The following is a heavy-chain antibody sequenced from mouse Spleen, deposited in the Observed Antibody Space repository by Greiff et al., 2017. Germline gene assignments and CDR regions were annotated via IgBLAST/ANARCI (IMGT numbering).Heavy chain of an antibody. D-gene: IGHD1-1*02. J-gene: IGHJ2*01. CDR3: ARHEGGYSFDY. V-gene: IGHV5-15*01. Sequence: EVQLVESGGGLVQPGGSLKLSCAASGFTFSDYGMAWVRQAPRKGPEWVAFISNLAYSIYYADTVTGRFTISRENAKNTLYLEMSSLRSEDTAMYYCARHEGGYSFDYWGQGTTLTVSS. CDR2: ISNLAYSI. CDR1: GFTFSDYG.